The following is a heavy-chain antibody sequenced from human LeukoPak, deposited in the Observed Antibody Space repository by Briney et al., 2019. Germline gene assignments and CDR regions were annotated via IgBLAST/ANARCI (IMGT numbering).Heavy chain of an antibody. V-gene: IGHV3-74*03. CDR3: TTVLSSNRYNLCDD. J-gene: IGHJ4*02. Sequence: GGSLRLSCAASGFTFSRYWMHWVRQAPGKGLMWVSRISPDGSTTLYADSVKGRFTISRDNAKNTLYLQMNSLGAEDTAVYYCTTVLSSNRYNLCDDWGQGTLVTVSS. D-gene: IGHD6-13*01. CDR2: ISPDGSTT. CDR1: GFTFSRYW.